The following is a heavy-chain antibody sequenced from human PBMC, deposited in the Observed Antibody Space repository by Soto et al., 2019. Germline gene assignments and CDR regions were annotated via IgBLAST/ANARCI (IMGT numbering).Heavy chain of an antibody. CDR3: AKDLKQQLSYDAFDI. CDR2: ISGSGGST. D-gene: IGHD6-13*01. CDR1: GFTFSSYA. V-gene: IGHV3-23*01. Sequence: PXLSLRLSCAASGFTFSSYAMSGVRQAPGKGLEWVSAISGSGGSTYYADSVKGRFTISRDNSKNTLYLQMNSLRAEDTAVYYCAKDLKQQLSYDAFDIWGQGTMVTVSS. J-gene: IGHJ3*02.